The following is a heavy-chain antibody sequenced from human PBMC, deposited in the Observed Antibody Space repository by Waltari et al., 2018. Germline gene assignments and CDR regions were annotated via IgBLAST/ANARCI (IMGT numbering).Heavy chain of an antibody. CDR1: GGSFSGYY. CDR3: ARGRFEIAGPVTCYYDSANGTDV. D-gene: IGHD3-22*01. J-gene: IGHJ6*02. V-gene: IGHV4-34*01. CDR2: IYHTGRT. Sequence: QVQLQQWGAGLLKPSETLSLTCAIYGGSFSGYYWSWFRRPPGKGLEWIGAIYHTGRTSYTPALESRVSISIDGARNHYSLKLNSVTAADTAVYYWARGRFEIAGPVTCYYDSANGTDVWGQGTTVTVSS.